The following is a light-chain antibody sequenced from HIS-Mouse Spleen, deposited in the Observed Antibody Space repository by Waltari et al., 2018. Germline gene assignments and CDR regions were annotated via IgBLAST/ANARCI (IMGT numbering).Light chain of an antibody. CDR1: RSAVGSYNL. V-gene: IGLV2-23*01. CDR3: CSYAGSSTLV. J-gene: IGLJ3*02. CDR2: AGS. Sequence: QSALTQPASVSGSPGQSITISCTGTRSAVGSYNLVSWYQQHPGKAPKLMIYAGSKRPSGVSNRFSGSKSGNTASLTISGLQAEDEADYYCCSYAGSSTLVFGGGTKLTVL.